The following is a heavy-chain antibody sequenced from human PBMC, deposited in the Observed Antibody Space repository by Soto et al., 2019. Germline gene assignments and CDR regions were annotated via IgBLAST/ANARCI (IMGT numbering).Heavy chain of an antibody. D-gene: IGHD4-17*01. J-gene: IGHJ4*02. CDR3: ASAPDYGDSYYFDY. Sequence: XPVKVSFKASCYTFTSYAISWVRQAPGQGLEWMGWISAYNGNTNYAQKLQGRVTMTTDTSTSTAYMELRSLRSDDTAVYYCASAPDYGDSYYFDYWGPGILVTVSS. CDR2: ISAYNGNT. V-gene: IGHV1-18*01. CDR1: CYTFTSYA.